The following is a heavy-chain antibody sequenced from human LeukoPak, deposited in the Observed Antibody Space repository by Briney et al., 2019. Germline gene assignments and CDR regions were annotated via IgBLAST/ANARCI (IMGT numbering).Heavy chain of an antibody. D-gene: IGHD3-10*01. CDR1: GFTFSSYA. CDR3: ARDLGYGSGPDY. Sequence: GGSLRLSCAASGFTFSSYAMSWVRQAPGKGLEWVSAISGSGGSTYYADSVKGRFTISRDNSKNTLYLQMNSLRAEDTAVYYCARDLGYGSGPDYWGQGTLVTVSS. CDR2: ISGSGGST. J-gene: IGHJ4*02. V-gene: IGHV3-23*01.